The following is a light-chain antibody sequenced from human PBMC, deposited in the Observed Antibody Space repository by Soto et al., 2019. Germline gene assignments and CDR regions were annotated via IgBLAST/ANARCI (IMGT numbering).Light chain of an antibody. J-gene: IGKJ1*01. Sequence: EIVLTQSPGTLSLSPGERATLPCRASQSVSSNYLAWYQQKPGQSPRLLIYGASSRATGIPDRFSGSGSGTDFTLTISRLEPEDFAVYYCQQYGSSPPTTFGQGTKVEIK. CDR3: QQYGSSPPTT. CDR2: GAS. CDR1: QSVSSNY. V-gene: IGKV3-20*01.